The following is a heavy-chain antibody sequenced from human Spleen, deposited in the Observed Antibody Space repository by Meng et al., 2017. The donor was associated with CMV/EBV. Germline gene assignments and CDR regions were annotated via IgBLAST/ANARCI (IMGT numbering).Heavy chain of an antibody. Sequence: SCKASGYTFCNYGISWVRQAPGQGLEWMGWISAYNGYTTYAQKFQDRVTMTTDTSTSTAYMELRSLRSDDTAVYYCARGDGAAPHYWGQGTLVTVSS. V-gene: IGHV1-18*01. CDR1: GYTFCNYG. D-gene: IGHD6-13*01. J-gene: IGHJ4*02. CDR2: ISAYNGYT. CDR3: ARGDGAAPHY.